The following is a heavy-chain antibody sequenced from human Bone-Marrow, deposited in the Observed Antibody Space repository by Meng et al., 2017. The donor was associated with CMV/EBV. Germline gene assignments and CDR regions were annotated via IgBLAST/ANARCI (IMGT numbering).Heavy chain of an antibody. CDR2: IWYDGSSK. Sequence: GESLKISCAASGFIFSNYGMHWVRQAPGKGLEWVAIIWYDGSSKYFADSVKGRFTISRDNSKNTLYLQMNTLRAEDTAVYYCAKDTRSVGSGSYYEVNYYDYCGQTTLAVSS. CDR3: AKDTRSVGSGSYYEVNYYDY. V-gene: IGHV3-33*06. CDR1: GFIFSNYG. J-gene: IGHJ4*02. D-gene: IGHD3-10*01.